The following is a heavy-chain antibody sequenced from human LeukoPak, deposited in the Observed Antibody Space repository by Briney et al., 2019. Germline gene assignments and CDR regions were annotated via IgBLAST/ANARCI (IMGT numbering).Heavy chain of an antibody. CDR1: GFTFSSYW. CDR2: INTDGSST. D-gene: IGHD1-7*01. J-gene: IGHJ2*01. CDR3: ARDRPLELLRTRYFDL. Sequence: PGGSLRLSCAASGFTFSSYWMHWVRQAPGKGLVWVSRINTDGSSTSYADSVKGRFTISRENAKNTLYLQMNSLRAEDTAVYYCARDRPLELLRTRYFDLWGRGTLVTVSS. V-gene: IGHV3-74*01.